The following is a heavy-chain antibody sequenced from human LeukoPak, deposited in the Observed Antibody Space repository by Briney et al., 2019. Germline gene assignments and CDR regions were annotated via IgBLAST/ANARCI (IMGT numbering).Heavy chain of an antibody. CDR2: IYYTGST. Sequence: SETLSLTCTVSGGSISSYYWSWIRQPPVKGLEWIGYIYYTGSTNYNPSLKSRVTISVDTSKNQLSLRLSSVTAADTAVYYCERGQKLGYWGQGTLVTVSS. J-gene: IGHJ4*02. CDR1: GGSISSYY. D-gene: IGHD7-27*01. V-gene: IGHV4-59*01. CDR3: ERGQKLGY.